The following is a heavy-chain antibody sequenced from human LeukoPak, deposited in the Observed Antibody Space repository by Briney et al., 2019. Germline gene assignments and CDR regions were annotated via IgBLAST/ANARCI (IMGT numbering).Heavy chain of an antibody. CDR3: VKGGWGDY. CDR2: ISSNGETA. D-gene: IGHD3-16*01. CDR1: GFTFSSYA. J-gene: IGHJ4*02. Sequence: PGGSLRLSCAASGFTFSSYAMSWVRQAPGKGLQWVSIISSNGETAYYADSVKGRFTISRDNSKNTLYLQINSLRVEDTAIYYCVKGGWGDYWGQGTLVTVSS. V-gene: IGHV3-23*01.